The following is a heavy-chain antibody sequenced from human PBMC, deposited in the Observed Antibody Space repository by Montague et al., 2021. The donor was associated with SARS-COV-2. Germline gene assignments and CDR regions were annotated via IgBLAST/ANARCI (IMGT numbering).Heavy chain of an antibody. Sequence: SETLSLTCAVYSRSVSDYYWSWIRQPPGKGLEWIGEINHSGSTNXNPSLKSRVTTSVDTSKNQFSLKLTSVTAADTAVYYCARGPRITMIVVVITDIWFDPWGQGTLVTVSS. CDR1: SRSVSDYY. V-gene: IGHV4-34*01. D-gene: IGHD3-22*01. CDR2: INHSGST. CDR3: ARGPRITMIVVVITDIWFDP. J-gene: IGHJ5*02.